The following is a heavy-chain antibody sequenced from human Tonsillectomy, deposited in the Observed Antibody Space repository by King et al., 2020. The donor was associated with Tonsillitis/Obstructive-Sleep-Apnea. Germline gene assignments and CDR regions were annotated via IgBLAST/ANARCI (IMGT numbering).Heavy chain of an antibody. D-gene: IGHD5-12*01. CDR2: IYPGDSDT. CDR1: GYSFTSYW. CDR3: ASSPASGYDFAGFDY. V-gene: IGHV5-51*01. J-gene: IGHJ4*02. Sequence: VQLVQSGGEVKKPGESLKISCKGSGYSFTSYWIGWVRQMPGKGLEWMGIIYPGDSDTRYSPSFQGQVTISADKSISTAYLQWSSLKASDTAMYYFASSPASGYDFAGFDYWGQGTLVTVSS.